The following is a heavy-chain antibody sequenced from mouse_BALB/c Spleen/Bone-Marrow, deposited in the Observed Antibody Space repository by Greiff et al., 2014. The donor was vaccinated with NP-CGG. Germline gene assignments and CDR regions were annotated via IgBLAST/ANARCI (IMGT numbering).Heavy chain of an antibody. CDR2: LWADGST. CDR1: GFSLTTYG. CDR3: ARITTATGAMDY. J-gene: IGHJ4*01. V-gene: IGHV2-9*02. D-gene: IGHD1-2*01. Sequence: VHLVESGPGLVAPSQSPSITCTVSGFSLTTYGVHWVRQPPGKGLEWLGVLWADGSTNYNSALMSRLSISKDNSKSQVFLKMNSLQTDDTAMYYCARITTATGAMDYWGQGTSVTVSS.